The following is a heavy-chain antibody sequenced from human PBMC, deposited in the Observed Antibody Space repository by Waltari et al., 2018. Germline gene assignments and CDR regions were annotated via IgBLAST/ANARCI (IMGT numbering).Heavy chain of an antibody. D-gene: IGHD5-18*01. CDR3: AGASYTAMVPYFDY. V-gene: IGHV1-2*02. J-gene: IGHJ4*02. CDR2: INPNSGGT. CDR1: GYTFTGYY. Sequence: QVQLVQSGAEVKKPGASVKVSCKASGYTFTGYYMHWVRPAPGQGLEWMGWINPNSGGTNYAQKFQGRVTMTRDTSISTAYLQWSSLKASDTAMYYCAGASYTAMVPYFDYWGQGTLVTVSS.